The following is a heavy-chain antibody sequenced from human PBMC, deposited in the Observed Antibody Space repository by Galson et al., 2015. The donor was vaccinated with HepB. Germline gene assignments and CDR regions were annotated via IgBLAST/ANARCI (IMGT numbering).Heavy chain of an antibody. CDR3: ARGLGSSGWYD. V-gene: IGHV6-1*01. J-gene: IGHJ4*02. CDR2: TYYRSKWYN. Sequence: GDSVSSNSAAWNWVRQPPSRGLEWLGRTYYRSKWYNDYAVSVKSRITINPDTSKNQFSLQLNSVTPEDTAVYYCARGLGSSGWYDWGQGTLVTVSS. CDR1: GDSVSSNSAA. D-gene: IGHD6-19*01.